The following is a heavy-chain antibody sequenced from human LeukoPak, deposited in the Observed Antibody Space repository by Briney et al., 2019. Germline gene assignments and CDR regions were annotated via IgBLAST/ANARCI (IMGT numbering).Heavy chain of an antibody. V-gene: IGHV4-59*01. CDR2: IYFRGTT. D-gene: IGHD7-27*01. Sequence: PSETLSLTCTVSGGSISSYYWSWIRQPPGKGLEWIGYIYFRGTTNYHPSIKSRVTISVDTFKNQFSLKLTSVTTADTAVYYCARSPGAPFDYWGQGSLVTVSS. J-gene: IGHJ4*02. CDR1: GGSISSYY. CDR3: ARSPGAPFDY.